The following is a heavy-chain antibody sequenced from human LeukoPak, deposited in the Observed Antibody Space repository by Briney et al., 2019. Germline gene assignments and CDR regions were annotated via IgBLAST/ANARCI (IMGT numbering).Heavy chain of an antibody. J-gene: IGHJ5*02. CDR2: LSYNEKT. V-gene: IGHV4-39*07. CDR3: ARDYYGSGIVKHRAWFDP. CDR1: GASISSSTYY. D-gene: IGHD3-10*01. Sequence: SETLSLTCIISGASISSSTYYWGWIRQPPGKGLEWIGTLSYNEKTYYNPSLKSRVTISIDTSKNQFSLKLTSATAADTAVYYCARDYYGSGIVKHRAWFDPWGQGALVTVSS.